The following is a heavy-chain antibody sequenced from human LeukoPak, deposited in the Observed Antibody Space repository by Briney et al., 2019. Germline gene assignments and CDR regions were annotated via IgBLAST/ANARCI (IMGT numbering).Heavy chain of an antibody. V-gene: IGHV3-9*01. J-gene: IGHJ4*02. CDR2: ISWNSGSI. Sequence: GRSLRLSCAASGFTFDDYAMHWVRQAPGKGLEWVSGISWNSGSIGYADSVKGRSTISRDNAKNSLYLQMNSLRAEDTALYYCAKDMLSAVTTAIDYWGRGTLVTVSS. CDR3: AKDMLSAVTTAIDY. CDR1: GFTFDDYA. D-gene: IGHD4-11*01.